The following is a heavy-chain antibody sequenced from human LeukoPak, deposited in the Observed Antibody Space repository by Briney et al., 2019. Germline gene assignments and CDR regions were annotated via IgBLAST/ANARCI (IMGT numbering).Heavy chain of an antibody. J-gene: IGHJ5*02. Sequence: ASVKVSCKTSGYTFTGYYMHWVRQAPGQGLEWMGRINPKSGGTSYAQKFQGRVTMTRDTSISTAYMELSRLTSDDTAVYYCARVGPPGDYYDTSGPWFDPWGQGALVTVSS. CDR2: INPKSGGT. CDR1: GYTFTGYY. CDR3: ARVGPPGDYYDTSGPWFDP. D-gene: IGHD3-22*01. V-gene: IGHV1-2*06.